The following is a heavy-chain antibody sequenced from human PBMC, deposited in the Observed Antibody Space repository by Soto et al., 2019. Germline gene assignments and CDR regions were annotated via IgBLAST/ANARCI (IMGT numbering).Heavy chain of an antibody. Sequence: PSETLSLTCAVYGGSFSGYYWSWIRQPPGKGLEWIGEINHSGSTNYNPSLKSRVTISVDTSKNQFSLKLSSVTAADTAVYYCARGWSRLLLYYYYYYGMDVWGQGTTVTVSS. CDR1: GGSFSGYY. CDR2: INHSGST. CDR3: ARGWSRLLLYYYYYYGMDV. D-gene: IGHD2-15*01. V-gene: IGHV4-34*01. J-gene: IGHJ6*02.